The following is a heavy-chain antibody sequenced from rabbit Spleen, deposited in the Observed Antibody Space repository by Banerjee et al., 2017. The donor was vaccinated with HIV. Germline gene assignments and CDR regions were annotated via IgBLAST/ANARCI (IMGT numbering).Heavy chain of an antibody. Sequence: QSLEESGGGLVKPGASLTLTCKASGFSFNSGYDMCWVRQAPGKGLEWVACAYAGSSGNTYSATWAKGRFTISKASSTTVTLQMTSLTAADTATYFCARKIVSGAGNLWGPGTLVTVS. V-gene: IGHV1S40*01. CDR3: ARKIVSGAGNL. J-gene: IGHJ4*01. D-gene: IGHD6-1*01. CDR2: AYAGSSGNT. CDR1: GFSFNSGYD.